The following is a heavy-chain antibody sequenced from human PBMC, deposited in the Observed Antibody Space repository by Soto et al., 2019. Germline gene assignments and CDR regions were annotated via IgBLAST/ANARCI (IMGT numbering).Heavy chain of an antibody. CDR1: GESFTDYF. D-gene: IGHD6-19*01. CDR3: ARQPVSAAGKYFFYHYGFHV. Sequence: PSETLSLTCAVYGESFTDYFWTWIRQPPGKGLEWIGEIHHSGTVHCNPSLKSRVAISIDTSKSQFSLRLNSVTAADTAVYYCARQPVSAAGKYFFYHYGFHVWGPGTTATVYS. J-gene: IGHJ6*02. CDR2: IHHSGTV. V-gene: IGHV4-34*01.